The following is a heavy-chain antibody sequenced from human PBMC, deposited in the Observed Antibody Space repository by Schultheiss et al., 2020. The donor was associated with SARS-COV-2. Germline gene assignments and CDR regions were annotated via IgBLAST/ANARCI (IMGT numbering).Heavy chain of an antibody. D-gene: IGHD6-25*01. Sequence: GGSLRLSCAASGFNFSSYSMNWVRQAPGKGLEWVSVIYSGGSTYYADSVKGRFTISRDNSKNTLYLQMNSLRAEDTAVYYCAKEGVRLRRVGNAFDIWGQGTMVTVSS. CDR1: GFNFSSYS. CDR3: AKEGVRLRRVGNAFDI. V-gene: IGHV3-NL1*01. J-gene: IGHJ3*02. CDR2: IYSGGST.